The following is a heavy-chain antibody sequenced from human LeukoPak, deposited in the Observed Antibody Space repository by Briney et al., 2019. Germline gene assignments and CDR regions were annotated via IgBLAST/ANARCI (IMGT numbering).Heavy chain of an antibody. J-gene: IGHJ4*02. CDR2: ISSSGSTI. Sequence: GGSLRLSCAASGFTFSSYEMNWVRQAPGKGLEWVSYISSSGSTIYYADSVKGRFTISRDNAKNSLYLQMNGLRAEDTAVYYCARNGGSYYAEYYFDYWGQGTLVTVSS. D-gene: IGHD1-26*01. CDR3: ARNGGSYYAEYYFDY. CDR1: GFTFSSYE. V-gene: IGHV3-48*03.